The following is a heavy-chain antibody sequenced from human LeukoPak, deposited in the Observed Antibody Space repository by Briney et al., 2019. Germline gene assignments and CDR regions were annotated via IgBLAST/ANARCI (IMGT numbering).Heavy chain of an antibody. CDR2: INPNSGGT. D-gene: IGHD6-13*01. V-gene: IGHV1-2*02. CDR1: GYTFTGYY. Sequence: GASVTVSCKASGYTFTGYYMHWVRQAPGQGLEWMGWINPNSGGTNYAQKFQGRVTITRDTSISTAYMELSRLRSDDTAVYYCAIEGYSSSWYAYWGQGTLVTVSS. J-gene: IGHJ4*02. CDR3: AIEGYSSSWYAY.